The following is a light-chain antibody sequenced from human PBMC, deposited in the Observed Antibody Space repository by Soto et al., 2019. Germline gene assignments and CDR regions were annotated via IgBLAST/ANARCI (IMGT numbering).Light chain of an antibody. CDR2: EVS. CDR3: TSYTTTGAVI. Sequence: QSVLSQPASVSGSPGQSIAISCTGTSSDIGRYNYVSWYQQHPGMAPQLLIYEVSDRPSGVSNRFSGSKSGNTASLTISGLQAEDEADYFCTSYTTTGAVIFGGGTKVTVL. CDR1: SSDIGRYNY. J-gene: IGLJ2*01. V-gene: IGLV2-14*01.